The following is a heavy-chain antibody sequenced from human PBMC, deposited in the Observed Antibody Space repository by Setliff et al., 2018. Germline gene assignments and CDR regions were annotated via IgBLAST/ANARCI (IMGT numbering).Heavy chain of an antibody. J-gene: IGHJ6*03. CDR1: GYTFSSYA. V-gene: IGHV1-18*01. CDR2: ISVYSGNT. D-gene: IGHD1-7*01. Sequence: GASVKVSCKASGYTFSSYAISWVRQAPGQGLEWLGWISVYSGNTDYAQNFQGRVTMTADTSTSTAYMELSSLRSEDTAVYYCARSAITGTTRKYYYYMDVWGQGTTVTVSS. CDR3: ARSAITGTTRKYYYYMDV.